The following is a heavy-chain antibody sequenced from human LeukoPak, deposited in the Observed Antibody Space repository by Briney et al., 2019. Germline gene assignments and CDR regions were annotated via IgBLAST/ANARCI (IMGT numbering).Heavy chain of an antibody. D-gene: IGHD6-13*01. V-gene: IGHV3-21*01. CDR2: ISSSSSYI. Sequence: PWGSLRLSCATSGFTFSTYSMNWVRQAPGKGLEWVSSISSSSSYIYYADSVKGRFTISRDNAKNSLYPQMNSLRAEDTALYYCARSPRYSRLNRGWGQGTLVTVSS. J-gene: IGHJ4*02. CDR1: GFTFSTYS. CDR3: ARSPRYSRLNRG.